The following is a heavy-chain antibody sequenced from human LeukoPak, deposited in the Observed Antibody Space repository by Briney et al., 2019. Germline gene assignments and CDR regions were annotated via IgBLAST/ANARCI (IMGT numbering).Heavy chain of an antibody. CDR2: IIPTLGTA. D-gene: IGHD1-26*01. V-gene: IGHV1-69*05. CDR3: ARSVFGQVWELRGSYFDY. CDR1: LGTFSSYA. J-gene: IGHJ4*02. Sequence: SAKVSRKDSLGTFSSYAISWVRQAPREGLEWMGRIIPTLGTANYAQQFQARVPIPTAKSTTTAYMELCSLRSEATAVYYCARSVFGQVWELRGSYFDYWGQGTLVTVSS.